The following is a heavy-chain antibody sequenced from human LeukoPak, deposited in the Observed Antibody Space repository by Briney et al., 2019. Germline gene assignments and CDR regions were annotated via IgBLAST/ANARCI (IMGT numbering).Heavy chain of an antibody. CDR1: GYSFTNHW. CDR2: IYPGDSDT. D-gene: IGHD5-12*01. CDR3: ARQGTIVAGTLGTTFDY. Sequence: GESLKISCKASGYSFTNHWIGWVRQMPGKGLEWMGIIYPGDSDTKYSPSFQGQVTISADKSINTAYLQWSSLRASDTAMYYCARQGTIVAGTLGTTFDYWGQGTLLTVSS. J-gene: IGHJ4*02. V-gene: IGHV5-51*01.